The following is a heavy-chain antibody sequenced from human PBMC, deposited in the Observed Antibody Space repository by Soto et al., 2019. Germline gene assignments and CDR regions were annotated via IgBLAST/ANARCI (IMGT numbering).Heavy chain of an antibody. V-gene: IGHV3-23*01. CDR1: GFTFSSSA. J-gene: IGHJ6*02. D-gene: IGHD6-13*01. CDR3: ARDSYVAAAGTLYGMDV. Sequence: GGSLRLSCEASGFTFSSSAMTWVRQAPGLGLEWVSSIGNSGNKYYADSVEGRFTISRDNSKNTLYLQMNSLRAEDTAVYYCARDSYVAAAGTLYGMDVWGQGTTVTVSS. CDR2: IGNSGNK.